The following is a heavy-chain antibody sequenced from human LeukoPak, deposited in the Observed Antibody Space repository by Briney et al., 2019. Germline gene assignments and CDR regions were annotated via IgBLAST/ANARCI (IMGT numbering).Heavy chain of an antibody. Sequence: PGGSLRLSCAASGLIFSSYVMSWVRQAPGKGLEWVSTISGTGSDTYYTDSVKGRFTISRDNSKNTLYLQMNSLRAEDTAVYYCASFYYYDSSGYYWGVIDYWGQGTLVTVSS. D-gene: IGHD3-22*01. CDR2: ISGTGSDT. CDR3: ASFYYYDSSGYYWGVIDY. V-gene: IGHV3-23*01. CDR1: GLIFSSYV. J-gene: IGHJ4*02.